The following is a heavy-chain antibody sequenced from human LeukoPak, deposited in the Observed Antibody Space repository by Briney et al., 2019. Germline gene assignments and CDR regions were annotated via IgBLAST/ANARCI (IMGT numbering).Heavy chain of an antibody. CDR2: IYYTGST. CDR3: ARLKLYGHFDY. D-gene: IGHD2/OR15-2a*01. V-gene: IGHV4-59*08. CDR1: GVSISSYY. Sequence: SETLSLTCTVSGVSISSYYWSWIRQPPGKGLEWIAYIYYTGSTNYNPSLKSRVTISIDTSKNHFSLKLTSVTAADTAVYYCARLKLYGHFDYWGQGTLVTVSS. J-gene: IGHJ4*02.